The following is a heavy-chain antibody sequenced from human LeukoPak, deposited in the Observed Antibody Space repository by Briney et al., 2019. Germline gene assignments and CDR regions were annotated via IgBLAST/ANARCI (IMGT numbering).Heavy chain of an antibody. D-gene: IGHD6-13*01. CDR3: ARGEYSSTWSVDY. V-gene: IGHV1-69*04. Sequence: SVKVSCKASGGTFSSYAISWVRQAPGQGLEWMGRIIPILDIANYAQNFQGRVSMTADKSTSTAYMELSSLTSEDTAMYYCARGEYSSTWSVDYWGQGTLVTVSS. J-gene: IGHJ4*02. CDR1: GGTFSSYA. CDR2: IIPILDIA.